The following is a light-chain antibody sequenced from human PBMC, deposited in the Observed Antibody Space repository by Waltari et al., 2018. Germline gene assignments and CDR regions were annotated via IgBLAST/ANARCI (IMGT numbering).Light chain of an antibody. CDR3: QQYNSYST. CDR2: KAS. CDR1: QSISSW. V-gene: IGKV1-5*03. Sequence: DIQMTQSPSTLSASVGHRVTITCRASQSISSWLAWYQQKPGKAPKLLIYKASSLESGVPSRFSGSGSGTEFTLTISSLQPDDFATYYCQQYNSYSTFGPGTKVDIK. J-gene: IGKJ3*01.